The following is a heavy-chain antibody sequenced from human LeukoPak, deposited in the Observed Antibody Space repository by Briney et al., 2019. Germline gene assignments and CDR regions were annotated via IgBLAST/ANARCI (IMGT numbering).Heavy chain of an antibody. D-gene: IGHD4-23*01. CDR3: ARVAAGYSVNYFDY. J-gene: IGHJ4*02. CDR2: ISTGSSTT. Sequence: GALRLSCAASEFAFSTYNMNWVRQAPGKGLEWVSYISTGSSTTYYADSVKGRFTISRDNVENSLYLQMNSLRDEDTAVYYCARVAAGYSVNYFDYWGQGTLVTVSS. V-gene: IGHV3-48*02. CDR1: EFAFSTYN.